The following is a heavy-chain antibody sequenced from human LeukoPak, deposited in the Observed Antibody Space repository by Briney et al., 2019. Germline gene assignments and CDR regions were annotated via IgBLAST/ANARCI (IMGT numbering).Heavy chain of an antibody. V-gene: IGHV4-30-4*01. CDR3: ASSPKSNNWFDP. CDR1: GGSISSGDYY. CDR2: IYYSGST. J-gene: IGHJ5*02. Sequence: SETLSLTCTVSGGSISSGDYYWSWIRQPPGKGLEWIGYIYYSGSTYYNPSLKSRVTISVGTSKNQFSLKLSSVTAADTAVYYCASSPKSNNWFDPWGQGTLVTVSS.